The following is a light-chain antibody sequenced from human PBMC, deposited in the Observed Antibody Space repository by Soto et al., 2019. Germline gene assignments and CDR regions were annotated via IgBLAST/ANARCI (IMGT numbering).Light chain of an antibody. Sequence: EIVLTQSPATLSLSPGERATLSCRASQSIAGYLAWYQKKPGQAPRLLIYDTSNRVTGVPARFSGSGSGTDFTLSISSLEPEDFAVYYCQQRSNWPPWTFGQGTKVDIK. J-gene: IGKJ1*01. V-gene: IGKV3-11*01. CDR2: DTS. CDR3: QQRSNWPPWT. CDR1: QSIAGY.